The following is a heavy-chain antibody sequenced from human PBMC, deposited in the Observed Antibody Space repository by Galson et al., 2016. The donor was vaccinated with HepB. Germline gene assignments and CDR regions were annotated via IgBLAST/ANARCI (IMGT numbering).Heavy chain of an antibody. J-gene: IGHJ6*02. CDR2: MSGSSSYI. CDR3: ARDRSGGHYYGMDV. CDR1: GFTFSSSS. Sequence: SLRLSCAASGFTFSSSSMNWVRQAPGKGLEWVSSMSGSSSYIYYADSVKGRFTISRDNANNSLYLQMNSLRVEDTAVYYCARDRSGGHYYGMDVWGQGITVTVSS. V-gene: IGHV3-21*01. D-gene: IGHD3-10*01.